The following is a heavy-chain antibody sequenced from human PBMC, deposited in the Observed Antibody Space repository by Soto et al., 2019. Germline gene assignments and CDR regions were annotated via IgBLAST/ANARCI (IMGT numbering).Heavy chain of an antibody. D-gene: IGHD4-17*01. J-gene: IGHJ4*02. V-gene: IGHV3-23*01. CDR3: AKVNSIVGDGDHDY. CDR2: ISSSGDLP. CDR1: GFTFTTYA. Sequence: EVPLLESGGGLVQPGGSLRLSCAASGFTFTTYAMSWVRQPPGKGLEWVSGISSSGDLPYYAASVKGRLTISREQSKKTVYLQMNSLRAEDTALYYCAKVNSIVGDGDHDYWGQGTLVSVSS.